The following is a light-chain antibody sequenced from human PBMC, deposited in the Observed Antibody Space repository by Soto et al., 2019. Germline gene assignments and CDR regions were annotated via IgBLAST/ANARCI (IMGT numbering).Light chain of an antibody. CDR2: GPS. J-gene: IGKJ4*01. V-gene: IGKV3-15*01. CDR3: QQYNNWPRT. Sequence: EIVMTQSPGTLSLSPGERATLSCRASQSVSSSYLAWYQQKPGQAPRLLIYGPSTRATGIPARFSGSGSGTEFTLTISSLQSEDFAVYYCQQYNNWPRTFGGGT. CDR1: QSVSSSY.